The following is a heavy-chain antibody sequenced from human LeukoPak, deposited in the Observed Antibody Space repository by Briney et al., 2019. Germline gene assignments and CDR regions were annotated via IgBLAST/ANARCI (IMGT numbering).Heavy chain of an antibody. V-gene: IGHV1-46*01. CDR2: INPSGGST. CDR3: ARVGYSYDSSGYYGFDY. CDR1: VYTFTSYY. Sequence: ASVKVSCKASVYTFTSYYMHWVRHAPGQGLEWMGIINPSGGSTSYAQKFQGRVTMTRDTSTSTVYMELSSLRSEDTAVYYCARVGYSYDSSGYYGFDYWGQGTLVTVSS. D-gene: IGHD3-22*01. J-gene: IGHJ4*02.